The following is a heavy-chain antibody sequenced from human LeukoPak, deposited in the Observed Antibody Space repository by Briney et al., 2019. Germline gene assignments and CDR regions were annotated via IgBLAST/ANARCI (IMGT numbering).Heavy chain of an antibody. D-gene: IGHD6-19*01. Sequence: PSETLSLTCAVSGYSISSGYYWGWIRQPPGKGLEWIGSIYHSGSTYYNPSLKSRVTISVDTSKNQFSLKLSSVTAADTAVYYCAREGYSSGWFDYWGQGTLVTVSS. J-gene: IGHJ4*02. CDR1: GYSISSGYY. CDR2: IYHSGST. V-gene: IGHV4-38-2*02. CDR3: AREGYSSGWFDY.